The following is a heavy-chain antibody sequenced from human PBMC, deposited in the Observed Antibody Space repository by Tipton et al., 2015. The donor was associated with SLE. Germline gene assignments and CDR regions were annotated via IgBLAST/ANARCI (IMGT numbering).Heavy chain of an antibody. CDR2: IYQSGTT. V-gene: IGHV4-38-2*02. CDR3: ARKFWSGYSYFDL. CDR1: GYSISSNYY. Sequence: TLSLTCTVSGYSISSNYYWGWIRQPRGRGLEWIGTIYQSGTTYYNPSLKSRVTISVDTSKNQFSLKLSSVTAADTAVYYCARKFWSGYSYFDLWGRGTLVTVSS. J-gene: IGHJ2*01. D-gene: IGHD3-3*01.